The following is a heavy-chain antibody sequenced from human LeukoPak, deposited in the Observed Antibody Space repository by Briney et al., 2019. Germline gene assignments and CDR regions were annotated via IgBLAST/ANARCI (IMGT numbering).Heavy chain of an antibody. Sequence: GGSLRLSCAASGFTSSAYWMHWVRQVPGKGLVWVSRINSDVSTTNYADSVKGRFTISRDNAKNTLYLQMNSLRAEDTAVYYCARDMTGYSDYWGQGTLVTVSS. J-gene: IGHJ4*02. D-gene: IGHD3-9*01. CDR3: ARDMTGYSDY. V-gene: IGHV3-74*01. CDR1: GFTSSAYW. CDR2: INSDVSTT.